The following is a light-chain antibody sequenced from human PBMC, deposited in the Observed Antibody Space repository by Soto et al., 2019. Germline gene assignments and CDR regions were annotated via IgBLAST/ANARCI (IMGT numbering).Light chain of an antibody. CDR3: SSYAGSDNFV. CDR1: ITPVGGYDY. V-gene: IGLV2-8*01. J-gene: IGLJ1*01. CDR2: ELS. Sequence: QRSLSQPGPACGSPRQSVHSSCTGSITPVGGYDYVSWYQQHPGKAPKLMIYELSERPSGVPDRFSGSKSSNRASLTVSGLQAEDEADYYCSSYAGSDNFVFGTGTKVTVL.